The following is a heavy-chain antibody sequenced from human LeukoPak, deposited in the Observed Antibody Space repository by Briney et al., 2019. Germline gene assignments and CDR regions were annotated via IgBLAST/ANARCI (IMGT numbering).Heavy chain of an antibody. D-gene: IGHD4-17*01. J-gene: IGHJ6*02. CDR1: GGTFSSYA. CDR2: IIPIFGTA. CDR3: AIKSGLGYGDKRYYYYYGMDV. V-gene: IGHV1-69*13. Sequence: SVKVSCKASGGTFSSYAISWVRQAPGQGLEWMGGIIPIFGTANYAQKFQGRVTITADESTSTAYMELSSLRSEDTAVCYCAIKSGLGYGDKRYYYYYGMDVWGQGTTVTVSS.